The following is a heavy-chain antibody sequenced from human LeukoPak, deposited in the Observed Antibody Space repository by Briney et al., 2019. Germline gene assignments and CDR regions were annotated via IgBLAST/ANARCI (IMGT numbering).Heavy chain of an antibody. CDR1: GGSFSGYY. CDR3: ARRAGCSSTSCYCDY. Sequence: SETLSLTCAVYGGSFSGYYWSWIRQPPGKGLEWIGEINHSGSTNYNPSLKSRVTISVDTSKNQFSLKLSSVTAADTAVYYCARRAGCSSTSCYCDYWGQGTLVTVSS. CDR2: INHSGST. D-gene: IGHD2-2*01. J-gene: IGHJ4*02. V-gene: IGHV4-34*01.